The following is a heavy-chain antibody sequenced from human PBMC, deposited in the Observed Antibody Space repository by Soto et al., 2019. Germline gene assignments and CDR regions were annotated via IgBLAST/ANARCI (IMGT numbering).Heavy chain of an antibody. V-gene: IGHV3-53*01. CDR3: ASTTVWKDAFEI. D-gene: IGHD3-16*01. Sequence: EVQLVESGGGLIQPGGSLRLSCAASGVTVNTNYMSWVRQSPGKGLEWVSLIESGGSIYYADSVKGRFTISRDNFKNTLSLQMNSLRVEDTAVYYCASTTVWKDAFEIWGQGTLLSVSS. CDR2: IESGGSI. CDR1: GVTVNTNY. J-gene: IGHJ3*02.